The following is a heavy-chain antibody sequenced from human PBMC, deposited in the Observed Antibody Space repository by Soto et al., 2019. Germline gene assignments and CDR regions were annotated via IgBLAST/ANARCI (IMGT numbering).Heavy chain of an antibody. D-gene: IGHD2-2*01. Sequence: QVQLVESGGGVVQPGRSLRLSCAASGFTFSSYGMHWVRQAPGKGLELVAVIWYDGSNKYYADSVEGRFTISRDNSKNTLYLQMNSLRAEDTAVYYCAREYCSSTSCGMDVWGQGTTVSVSS. CDR3: AREYCSSTSCGMDV. CDR1: GFTFSSYG. J-gene: IGHJ6*02. V-gene: IGHV3-33*01. CDR2: IWYDGSNK.